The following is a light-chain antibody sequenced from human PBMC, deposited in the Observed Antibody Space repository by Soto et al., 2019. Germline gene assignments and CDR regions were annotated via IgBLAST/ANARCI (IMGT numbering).Light chain of an antibody. V-gene: IGLV2-11*01. Sequence: QSALTQPRSVSGSPGQSVTVSCTGTSSDVGGYNYVSWYRQYPGEAPKLLIYDVTERLSGVPDRFSGSKSGNTASLTISGLPAEDEADYYCFSYAGGHVHYIIGTGTKLTVL. CDR3: FSYAGGHVHYI. CDR1: SSDVGGYNY. J-gene: IGLJ1*01. CDR2: DVT.